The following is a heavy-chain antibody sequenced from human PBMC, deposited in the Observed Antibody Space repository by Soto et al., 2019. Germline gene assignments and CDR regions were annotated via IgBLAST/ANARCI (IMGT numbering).Heavy chain of an antibody. CDR2: INAGNGNT. CDR3: ARGAEYCSSTSCYRYYYYGMDV. J-gene: IGHJ6*02. Sequence: ASVKVSCKATGYTFTSYAMHWLRQPPGQRLEWMGWINAGNGNTKYSQKLQGRVTITRDTSASTAYMELSSLRSEDTAVYYCARGAEYCSSTSCYRYYYYGMDVWGQGTTVTVSS. V-gene: IGHV1-3*01. D-gene: IGHD2-2*01. CDR1: GYTFTSYA.